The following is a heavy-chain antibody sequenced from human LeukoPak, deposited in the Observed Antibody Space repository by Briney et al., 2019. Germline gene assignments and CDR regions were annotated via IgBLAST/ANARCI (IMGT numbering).Heavy chain of an antibody. V-gene: IGHV3-21*01. CDR3: ARDGVMTTVVTTDY. Sequence: GGSLRLSCAASGFTFSSYSMTWVRQAPGKGLEWVSSISSSSSYIYYADSVKGRFTISRDNAKNSLYLQMNGLRAEGTAVYYCARDGVMTTVVTTDYWGQGTLVTVSS. J-gene: IGHJ4*02. D-gene: IGHD4-23*01. CDR1: GFTFSSYS. CDR2: ISSSSSYI.